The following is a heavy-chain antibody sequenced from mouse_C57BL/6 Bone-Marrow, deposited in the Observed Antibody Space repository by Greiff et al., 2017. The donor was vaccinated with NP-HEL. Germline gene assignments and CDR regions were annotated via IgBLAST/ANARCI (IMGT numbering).Heavy chain of an antibody. D-gene: IGHD2-5*01. CDR1: GFTFSSYG. J-gene: IGHJ3*02. Sequence: VQLKESGGDLVKPGGSLKLSCAASGFTFSSYGMSWVRQTPDKRLEWVATISSGGSYTYYPDSVKGRFTISRDNAKNTLYLQMSSLKSEDTAMYYCASHSNYERWGQGTLVTVSA. CDR2: ISSGGSYT. CDR3: ASHSNYER. V-gene: IGHV5-6*01.